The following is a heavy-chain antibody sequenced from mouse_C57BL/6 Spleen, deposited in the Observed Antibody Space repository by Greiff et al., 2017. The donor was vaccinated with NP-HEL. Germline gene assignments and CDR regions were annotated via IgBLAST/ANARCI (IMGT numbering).Heavy chain of an antibody. CDR1: GYTFTSYW. CDR2: IDTSDSYT. Sequence: QVQLQQPGAELVMPGASVKLSCKASGYTFTSYWMHWVKQRPGQGLEWIGEIDTSDSYTNYNQKFKGKSTLTVDKSSSTAYMQLSSLTSEDSAVYYCARVPYYGSSYRYFDVWGTGTTVTVSS. CDR3: ARVPYYGSSYRYFDV. V-gene: IGHV1-69*01. J-gene: IGHJ1*03. D-gene: IGHD1-1*01.